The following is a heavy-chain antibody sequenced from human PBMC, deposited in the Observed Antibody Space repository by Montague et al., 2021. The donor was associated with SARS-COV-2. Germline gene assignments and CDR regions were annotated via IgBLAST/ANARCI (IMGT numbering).Heavy chain of an antibody. D-gene: IGHD3-22*01. CDR2: IYTSGST. J-gene: IGHJ6*02. CDR3: ARAKGSRYYYDSSGYYRDRVYYYYYYCMDV. Sequence: TLSLTCTVSGGSISSGSYYWSWIRQPAGKGLEWIGRIYTSGSTNYNPSLKSRVTISVDTSKNQFSLKLSSVTAADTAVYYCARAKGSRYYYDSSGYYRDRVYYYYYYCMDVWGQGTTVTVSS. V-gene: IGHV4-61*02. CDR1: GGSISSGSYY.